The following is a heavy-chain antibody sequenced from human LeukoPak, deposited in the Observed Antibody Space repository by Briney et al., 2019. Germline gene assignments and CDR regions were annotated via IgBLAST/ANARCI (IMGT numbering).Heavy chain of an antibody. Sequence: GASVKVPCKASGFTFSNYYLHWVRQAPGQGLEWLGWINLNSGATNYAQKLQGRVTMTTDTSTSTAYMELRSLRSDDTAVYYCARDLPITMDPTGMDVWGQGTTVTVSS. CDR1: GFTFSNYY. CDR3: ARDLPITMDPTGMDV. J-gene: IGHJ6*02. D-gene: IGHD3-10*01. V-gene: IGHV1-2*02. CDR2: INLNSGAT.